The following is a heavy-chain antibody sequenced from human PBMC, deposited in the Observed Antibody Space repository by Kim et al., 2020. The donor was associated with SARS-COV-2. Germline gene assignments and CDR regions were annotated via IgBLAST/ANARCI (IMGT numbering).Heavy chain of an antibody. J-gene: IGHJ3*02. CDR2: IKQDGSEK. CDR1: GFTFSSYW. Sequence: GGSLRLSCAASGFTFSSYWMSWVRQAPGKGLEWVANIKQDGSEKYYVDSVKGRFTISRDNAKNSLYLQMNSLRAEDTAVYYCARFGNSGWYSDAFDIWGQGTMVTVSS. V-gene: IGHV3-7*03. CDR3: ARFGNSGWYSDAFDI. D-gene: IGHD6-19*01.